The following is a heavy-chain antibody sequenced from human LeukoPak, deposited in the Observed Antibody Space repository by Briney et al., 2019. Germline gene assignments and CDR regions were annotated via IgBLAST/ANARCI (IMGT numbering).Heavy chain of an antibody. D-gene: IGHD1-26*01. V-gene: IGHV3-23*01. J-gene: IGHJ4*02. CDR2: ISASGGST. CDR1: GFTYSSSA. Sequence: GGSPRLSCAASGFTYSSSAMSWVRQVPGKGLEWVSGISASGGSTYYADSVRGRFTISRDNSKNTLYVQMNSLRDEDTAVYYCAEDQRWESPHYLDSWGQGTLVTVSS. CDR3: AEDQRWESPHYLDS.